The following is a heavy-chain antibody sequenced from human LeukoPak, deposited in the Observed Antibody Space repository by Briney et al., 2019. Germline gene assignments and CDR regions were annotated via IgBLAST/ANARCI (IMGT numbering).Heavy chain of an antibody. V-gene: IGHV3-30*04. CDR1: GFTFSSYA. CDR3: ARGQLWLGEPFDY. J-gene: IGHJ4*02. Sequence: PGGSLRLSCAASGFTFSSYAMHWVRQAPGKGLEWVAVISYDGSNKYYADSVKGRFTISRDNSKNTLYLQMNSLRAEDTVVYYCARGQLWLGEPFDYWGQGTLVTVSS. CDR2: ISYDGSNK. D-gene: IGHD3-10*01.